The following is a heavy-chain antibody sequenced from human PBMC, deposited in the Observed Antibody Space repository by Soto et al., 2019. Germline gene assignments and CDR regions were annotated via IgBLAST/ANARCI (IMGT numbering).Heavy chain of an antibody. CDR3: AKDRGYLTNSSWYQGPYNWFDP. CDR2: ISGSGGST. J-gene: IGHJ5*02. V-gene: IGHV3-23*01. D-gene: IGHD6-13*01. Sequence: GGSLRLSCAASGFTFSSYAMSWVRQAPGKGLEWVSAISGSGGSTYYADSVKGRFTISRDNSKNTLYLQMNSLRAEDTAVYYCAKDRGYLTNSSWYQGPYNWFDPWGQGTLVTVSS. CDR1: GFTFSSYA.